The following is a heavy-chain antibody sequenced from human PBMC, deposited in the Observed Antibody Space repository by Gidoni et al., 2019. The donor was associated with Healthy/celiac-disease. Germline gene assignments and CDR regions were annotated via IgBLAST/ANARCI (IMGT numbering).Heavy chain of an antibody. CDR1: GGSFSGYY. CDR3: ARRGHSSGYYLYY. J-gene: IGHJ4*02. D-gene: IGHD3-22*01. V-gene: IGHV4-34*01. CDR2: INHSGST. Sequence: QVQLQQWGAGLLKPSETLSLTCAVYGGSFSGYYWSWISQPPGKGLEWIGEINHSGSTNYNPSLKSRVTISVDTSKNQFSLKLSSVTAADTAVYYCARRGHSSGYYLYYWGQGTLVTVSS.